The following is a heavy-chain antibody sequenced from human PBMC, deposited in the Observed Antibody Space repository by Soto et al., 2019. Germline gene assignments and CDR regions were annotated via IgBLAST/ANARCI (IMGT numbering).Heavy chain of an antibody. J-gene: IGHJ6*02. CDR2: ISDSSGYI. Sequence: GGSLRLSCAASGFTFSIYSMNWVRQAPGKGLQWLSYISDSSGYIYYADSLKGRFTISRDNAKNSLYLEMNSLRDEDTAVYYCARDAYSSRWSDYYYGMDVWGQGTTVTVSS. CDR3: ARDAYSSRWSDYYYGMDV. V-gene: IGHV3-48*02. CDR1: GFTFSIYS. D-gene: IGHD3-22*01.